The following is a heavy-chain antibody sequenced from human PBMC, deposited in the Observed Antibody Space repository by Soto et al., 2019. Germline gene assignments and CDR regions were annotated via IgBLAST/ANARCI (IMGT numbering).Heavy chain of an antibody. CDR1: GFNFSSYA. CDR3: AKDLCSSTSCAEYYYYYGMDV. D-gene: IGHD2-2*01. J-gene: IGHJ6*02. V-gene: IGHV3-23*01. Sequence: PGGSLRLSCAASGFNFSSYAMSWVRQAPGKGLEWVSAISGSGGSTYYADSVKGRFTISRDNSENTLYLQMNSLRAEDTAVYYCAKDLCSSTSCAEYYYYYGMDVWGQGTTVTSP. CDR2: ISGSGGST.